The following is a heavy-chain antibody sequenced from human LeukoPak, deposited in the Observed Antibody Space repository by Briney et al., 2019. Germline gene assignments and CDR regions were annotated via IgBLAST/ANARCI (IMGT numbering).Heavy chain of an antibody. CDR3: ARADCSGSTCYLRRSWFDP. CDR2: ISTSSRYI. Sequence: GGSLRLSCAASGFAFSSFDMNWVRQAPGKGLEWVSSISTSSRYIYYRDSVKGRFTISRDDAKNSLYLQMNSLRVEDTAVYYCARADCSGSTCYLRRSWFDPWGQGTLVTVSS. D-gene: IGHD2-2*01. V-gene: IGHV3-21*01. CDR1: GFAFSSFD. J-gene: IGHJ5*02.